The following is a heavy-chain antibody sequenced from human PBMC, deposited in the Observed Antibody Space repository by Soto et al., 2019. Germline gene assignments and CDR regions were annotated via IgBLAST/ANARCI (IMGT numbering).Heavy chain of an antibody. CDR2: IIPIFGTA. J-gene: IGHJ4*02. CDR3: ARADIYSGSLEY. CDR1: GGTFSSYA. D-gene: IGHD1-26*01. Sequence: SVKVSCKASGGTFSSYAIMWVRQAPGQGLEWMGGIIPIFGTANYAEKFQGRVTITADESRSTPYMERTSLRSEDTAGYYCARADIYSGSLEYWRQGTLVTV. V-gene: IGHV1-69*13.